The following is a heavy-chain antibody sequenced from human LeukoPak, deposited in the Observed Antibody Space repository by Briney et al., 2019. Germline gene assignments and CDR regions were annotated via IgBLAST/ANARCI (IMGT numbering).Heavy chain of an antibody. Sequence: GGSQRLSCAASGFTFSSYSMNWVRQAPGKGLEWVSSISSSSSYIYYADSVKGRFTISRDNAKNSLYLQMNSLRAVDTAVYYCARLIGIAVAGDAFDIWGQGTMVTVSS. CDR2: ISSSSSYI. D-gene: IGHD6-19*01. CDR1: GFTFSSYS. CDR3: ARLIGIAVAGDAFDI. V-gene: IGHV3-21*01. J-gene: IGHJ3*02.